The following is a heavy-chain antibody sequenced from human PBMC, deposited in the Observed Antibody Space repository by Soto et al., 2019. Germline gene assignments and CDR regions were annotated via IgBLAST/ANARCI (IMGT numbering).Heavy chain of an antibody. CDR2: IIPIFGTA. CDR3: AREVRVVGYSYGPYDAFDI. J-gene: IGHJ3*02. Sequence: SVKVSCKASGGTFSSYAISWVRQAPGQGLEWMGGIIPIFGTANYAQKFQGRVTITADESTSTAYMELSSLRSEDTAVYYCAREVRVVGYSYGPYDAFDIWGQGTMVTVSS. CDR1: GGTFSSYA. V-gene: IGHV1-69*13. D-gene: IGHD5-18*01.